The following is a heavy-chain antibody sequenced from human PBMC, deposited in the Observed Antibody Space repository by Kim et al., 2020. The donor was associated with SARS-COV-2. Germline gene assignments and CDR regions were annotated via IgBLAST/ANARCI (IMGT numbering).Heavy chain of an antibody. CDR1: GVSISSSSYY. V-gene: IGHV4-39*01. Sequence: SETLSLTCTVSGVSISSSSYYWGWIRQPPGKGLEWIGSIYYSGSTYYNPSLKSRVTISVDTSKNQFSLKLSSVTAADTAVYYCARQAPAPDDMITFGGVIVDDAFDIWGQGTMVTVSS. J-gene: IGHJ3*02. CDR2: IYYSGST. D-gene: IGHD3-16*02. CDR3: ARQAPAPDDMITFGGVIVDDAFDI.